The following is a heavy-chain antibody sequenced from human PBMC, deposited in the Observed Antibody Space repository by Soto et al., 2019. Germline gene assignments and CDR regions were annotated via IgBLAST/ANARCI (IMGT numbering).Heavy chain of an antibody. D-gene: IGHD3-9*01. V-gene: IGHV3-30-3*01. CDR3: ARPYYDILTAGLLNWFDP. CDR1: GFTFSSYA. Sequence: PGGSLRHSCAASGFTFSSYAMHWVRQAPGKGLEWVAVISYDGSNKYYADSVKGRFTISRDNSKNTLYLQMNSLRPEDTAVYYCARPYYDILTAGLLNWFDPWGQGTLVTVSS. J-gene: IGHJ5*02. CDR2: ISYDGSNK.